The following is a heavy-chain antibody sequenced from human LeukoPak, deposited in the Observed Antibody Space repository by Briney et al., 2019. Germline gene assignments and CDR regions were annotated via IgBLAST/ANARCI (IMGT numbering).Heavy chain of an antibody. CDR2: IGTAGDT. D-gene: IGHD3-10*01. Sequence: GGSLRLSCAASGFTFDDYAMHWVRQATGKGLEWVSAIGTAGDTYYPGSVKGRFTISRENAKNSLYLQMNSLRAGDTAVYYCARAPRGHYYYYGMDVWGQGTTVTVSS. J-gene: IGHJ6*02. V-gene: IGHV3-13*01. CDR1: GFTFDDYA. CDR3: ARAPRGHYYYYGMDV.